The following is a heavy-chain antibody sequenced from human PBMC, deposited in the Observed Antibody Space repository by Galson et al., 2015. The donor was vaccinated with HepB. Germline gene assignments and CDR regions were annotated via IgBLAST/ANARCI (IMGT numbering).Heavy chain of an antibody. D-gene: IGHD1-26*01. CDR2: IIPIFGTA. J-gene: IGHJ4*02. CDR3: ARDDSGSYQLDY. Sequence: SVKVSCKASGGTFSSYAISWVRQAPGQGLEWMGGIIPIFGTANYAQKFQGRVTITADESTSTAYMELSSLRSEDTAVYYCARDDSGSYQLDYWGQGTLVTVSS. CDR1: GGTFSSYA. V-gene: IGHV1-69*13.